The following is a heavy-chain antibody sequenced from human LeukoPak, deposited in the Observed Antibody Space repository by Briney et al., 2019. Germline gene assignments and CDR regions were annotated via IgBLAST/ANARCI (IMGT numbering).Heavy chain of an antibody. J-gene: IGHJ4*02. CDR3: ARVYCSGGSCYSAY. V-gene: IGHV4-31*03. CDR1: GGSISSGGYY. Sequence: SQTLSLTCTVSGGSISSGGYYWSWIRQHPGKGLEWIGYIYYSGSTYYNPSLKSRVTISVDTSKNQFSLKLSSVTAADTAVYYCARVYCSGGSCYSAYWGQGTLVTVSS. D-gene: IGHD2-15*01. CDR2: IYYSGST.